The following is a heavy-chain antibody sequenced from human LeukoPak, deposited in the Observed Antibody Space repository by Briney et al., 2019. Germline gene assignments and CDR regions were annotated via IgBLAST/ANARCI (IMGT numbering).Heavy chain of an antibody. D-gene: IGHD1-26*01. CDR2: IWYDGSNK. Sequence: PGRSLRLSCAASGFTFSSYGMHWVRQAPGKGLEWVAVIWYDGSNKYYADSVKGRFTISRDNSKNTLYLQMNSLRAEDTAVYYCAKDGGLLKVGAYLDYWGQGTLVTVSS. CDR3: AKDGGLLKVGAYLDY. J-gene: IGHJ4*02. CDR1: GFTFSSYG. V-gene: IGHV3-33*06.